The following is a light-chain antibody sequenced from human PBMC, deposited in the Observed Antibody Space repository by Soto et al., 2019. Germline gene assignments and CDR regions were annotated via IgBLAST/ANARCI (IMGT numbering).Light chain of an antibody. CDR2: DVN. CDR3: TSWTTSTTMI. CDR1: SSDIGAYNF. V-gene: IGLV2-14*03. J-gene: IGLJ2*01. Sequence: QYALTQPASVSGSPGQSITISCTGTSSDIGAYNFVSWYQQHPGKAPKLMLYDVNIRPSGVSNRFSGSKSGNTASLTISGLQAGDEADYYCTSWTTSTTMIFGGGTKLTVL.